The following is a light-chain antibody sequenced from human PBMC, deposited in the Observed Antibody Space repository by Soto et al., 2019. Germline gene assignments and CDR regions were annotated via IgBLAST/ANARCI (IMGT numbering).Light chain of an antibody. CDR2: DVS. Sequence: QSVRNPAASGSWAPGEASTLSFPGTRRDVGGYNYVSWYQQHPGKAPKLMIYDVSNRPSGVSNRFSGSKSGNPASLTISGLQAEDEADYYCSSYTSSSTQVFGTGTKVTVL. V-gene: IGLV2-14*01. J-gene: IGLJ1*01. CDR1: RRDVGGYNY. CDR3: SSYTSSSTQV.